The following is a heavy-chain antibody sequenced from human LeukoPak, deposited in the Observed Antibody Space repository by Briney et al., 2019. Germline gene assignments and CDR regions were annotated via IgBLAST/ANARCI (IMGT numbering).Heavy chain of an antibody. V-gene: IGHV3-30-3*01. D-gene: IGHD2-15*01. CDR1: GFTFSSYA. CDR3: ARYCSGGSCYDGY. CDR2: ISYDGSNK. J-gene: IGHJ4*02. Sequence: GGSLRLSCAASGFTFSSYAMHWVRRAPGKGLEWVAVISYDGSNKYYADSVKGRFTISRDNSKNTLYLQMNSLRAEDTAVYYCARYCSGGSCYDGYWGQGTLVTVSS.